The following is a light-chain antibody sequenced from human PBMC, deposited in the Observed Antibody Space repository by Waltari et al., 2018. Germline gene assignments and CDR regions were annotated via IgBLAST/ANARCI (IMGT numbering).Light chain of an antibody. CDR3: SSYGGSNNFYV. V-gene: IGLV2-8*01. CDR2: DVT. J-gene: IGLJ1*01. Sequence: QSALTQPPSASGSPGQSVTISCAGTSSDVGCYNYVSWYQPHPGQAPKLIFYDVTKRPSGVPVRFSGSKSGNTASLTVSGLQAEDESDYYCSSYGGSNNFYVFGTGTKVSVL. CDR1: SSDVGCYNY.